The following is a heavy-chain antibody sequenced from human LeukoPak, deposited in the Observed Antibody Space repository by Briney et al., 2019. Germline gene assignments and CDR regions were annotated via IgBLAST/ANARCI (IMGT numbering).Heavy chain of an antibody. V-gene: IGHV4-34*01. D-gene: IGHD2-15*01. CDR1: GGSFSGYY. Sequence: SETLSLTCAVYGGSFSGYYWSWIRQPPGKGLEWIGEINHSGSTNYNPSLKSRVTISVDTSKNQFSLKLSSVTAADTAVYYCARGLYCGGSSCYRPFDYWGQGTLVTVSS. CDR2: INHSGST. CDR3: ARGLYCGGSSCYRPFDY. J-gene: IGHJ4*02.